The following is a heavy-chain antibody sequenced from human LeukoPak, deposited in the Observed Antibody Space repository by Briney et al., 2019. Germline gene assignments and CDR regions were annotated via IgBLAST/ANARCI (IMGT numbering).Heavy chain of an antibody. CDR3: ARRPTAPSSYQSYHYGLDV. J-gene: IGHJ6*02. CDR2: TRDKAKSHTT. Sequence: PGGSLRLSCAASGFIFSDHYMDWVRQAPGKGLEWVARTRDKAKSHTTEYAASVKGRFTISSDDSRNSLYLEMNSLRTEDTAVYYSARRPTAPSSYQSYHYGLDVWGQGTSVTVS. D-gene: IGHD2-2*01. V-gene: IGHV3-72*01. CDR1: GFIFSDHY.